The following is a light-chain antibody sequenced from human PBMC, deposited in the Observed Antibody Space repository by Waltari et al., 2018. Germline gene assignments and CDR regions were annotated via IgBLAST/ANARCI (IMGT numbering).Light chain of an antibody. J-gene: IGLJ1*01. CDR3: CSYAGTFYV. CDR2: EVF. Sequence: SALTQPPPVSGSPGQSITISCTGTSSDIGTFNLVSWYQQNPGKAPKVMIYEVFKRPSGVSNRFSGSKSGNTASLTISGLQAEDEADYYCCSYAGTFYVFGTGTKVTVL. CDR1: SSDIGTFNL. V-gene: IGLV2-23*02.